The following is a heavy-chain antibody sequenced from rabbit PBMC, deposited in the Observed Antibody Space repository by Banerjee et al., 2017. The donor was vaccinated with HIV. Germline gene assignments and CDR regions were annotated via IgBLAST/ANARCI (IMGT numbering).Heavy chain of an antibody. Sequence: QEQLVESGGGLVQPEGSLTLTCTASGFSFSSSYYMCWVRQAPGKGLEWIACIYTGSSGSTYYASWAKGRFTISKTSSTTVTLQMTGLTAADTATYFCVRYPPGFTLWGPGTLVTVS. CDR2: IYTGSSGST. CDR3: VRYPPGFTL. CDR1: GFSFSSSYY. J-gene: IGHJ4*01. V-gene: IGHV1S45*01. D-gene: IGHD7-1*01.